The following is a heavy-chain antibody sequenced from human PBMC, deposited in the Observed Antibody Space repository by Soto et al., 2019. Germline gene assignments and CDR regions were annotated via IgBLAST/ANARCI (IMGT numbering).Heavy chain of an antibody. Sequence: KTSETLSLTCAVYGGSFSGYYWSWIRQPPGKGLEWIGEINHSGSTNYNPSLKSRVTISVDTSKNQFSLKLSSVTAADTAVYYCARGVTIFGVVIIKGYYYHGMDVWGQGTTVTVSS. CDR1: GGSFSGYY. J-gene: IGHJ6*02. V-gene: IGHV4-34*01. CDR3: ARGVTIFGVVIIKGYYYHGMDV. D-gene: IGHD3-3*01. CDR2: INHSGST.